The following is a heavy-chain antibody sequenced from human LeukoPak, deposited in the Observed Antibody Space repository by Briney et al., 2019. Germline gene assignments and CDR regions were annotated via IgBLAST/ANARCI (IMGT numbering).Heavy chain of an antibody. CDR2: IIPIFGTA. Sequence: ASVKDSCKASGGTFSSYAISWVRQAPGQGLEWMGGIIPIFGTANYAQKFQGRVTITTDESTSTAYMELSSLRSEDTAVYYCAGYCSSTSCYMGEHDAFDIWGQGTMVTVSS. V-gene: IGHV1-69*05. CDR3: AGYCSSTSCYMGEHDAFDI. CDR1: GGTFSSYA. D-gene: IGHD2-2*02. J-gene: IGHJ3*02.